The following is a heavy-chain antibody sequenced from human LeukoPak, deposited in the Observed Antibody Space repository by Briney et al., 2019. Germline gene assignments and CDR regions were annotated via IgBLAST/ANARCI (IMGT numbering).Heavy chain of an antibody. D-gene: IGHD6-13*01. J-gene: IGHJ5*02. CDR2: IIPIFGTA. Sequence: SVTVSRKASGGTFSSYAISWVRQAPGQGLEWMGGIIPIFGTANYAQKSQGRVTITADESSSTAYMGLSSLRSEDTAVYYCVRDREQQLDSGRNWFEPWGQGTLVTVSS. V-gene: IGHV1-69*01. CDR1: GGTFSSYA. CDR3: VRDREQQLDSGRNWFEP.